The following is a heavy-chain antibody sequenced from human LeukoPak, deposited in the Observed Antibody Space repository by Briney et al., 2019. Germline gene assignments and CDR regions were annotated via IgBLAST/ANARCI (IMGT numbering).Heavy chain of an antibody. J-gene: IGHJ3*02. CDR3: ARDREGAFDI. CDR2: IYYSGST. CDR1: GGSISSYY. V-gene: IGHV4-59*12. D-gene: IGHD1-26*01. Sequence: SGTLSLTCTVSGGSISSYYWSWIRQPPGKGLEWIGYIYYSGSTNYNPSLKSRVTISVDTSKNQFSLKLSSVTAADTAVYYCARDREGAFDIWGQGTMVTASS.